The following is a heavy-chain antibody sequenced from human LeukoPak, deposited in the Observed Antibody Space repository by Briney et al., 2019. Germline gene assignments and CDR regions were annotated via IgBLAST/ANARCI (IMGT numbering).Heavy chain of an antibody. D-gene: IGHD3-10*01. CDR3: ARWRWGGYFDY. Sequence: SETLSLTCAVYGGSFSGYYWSWIRQPPGKGLEWIGEINHSGSTNYNPSLKSRVTISVDTSKNQFSLKLSSVTAADTAVYHCARWRWGGYFDYWGQGTLVTVSS. J-gene: IGHJ4*02. CDR2: INHSGST. CDR1: GGSFSGYY. V-gene: IGHV4-34*01.